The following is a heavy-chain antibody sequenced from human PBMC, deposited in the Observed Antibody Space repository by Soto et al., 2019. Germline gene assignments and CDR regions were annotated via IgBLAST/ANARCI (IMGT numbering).Heavy chain of an antibody. J-gene: IGHJ4*02. CDR3: ASYNNVYQLQANNY. V-gene: IGHV1-69*02. Sequence: QVQLVQSGAEVKKPGSSVKVSCKASGGTFSSYTISWVRQAPGQGLEWMGRIIPILGIANYAQKFQGRVTITADKSTSTAYMELSCLRSEVTAVYYCASYNNVYQLQANNYWGQGTLVTVSS. CDR2: IIPILGIA. D-gene: IGHD2-2*01. CDR1: GGTFSSYT.